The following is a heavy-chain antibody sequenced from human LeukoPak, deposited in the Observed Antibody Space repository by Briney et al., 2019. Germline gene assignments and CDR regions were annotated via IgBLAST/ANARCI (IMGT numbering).Heavy chain of an antibody. J-gene: IGHJ3*02. CDR3: ASKGDITMIVVVDDAFDI. D-gene: IGHD3-22*01. Sequence: SVKVSCKASGGTFSSYAISWVRQAPGQGLEWMGGIIPIFGTANYAQKFQGRVTITTDESTSTAYMELGSLRSEDTAVYYCASKGDITMIVVVDDAFDIWGQGTMVTVSS. CDR1: GGTFSSYA. CDR2: IIPIFGTA. V-gene: IGHV1-69*05.